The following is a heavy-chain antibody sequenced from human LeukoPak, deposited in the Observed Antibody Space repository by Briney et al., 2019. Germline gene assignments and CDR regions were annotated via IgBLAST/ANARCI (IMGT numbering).Heavy chain of an antibody. CDR2: INHSGST. J-gene: IGHJ5*02. CDR3: ARRPGKAARPDLFGP. D-gene: IGHD6-6*01. Sequence: SETLSLTCAVYGGSFSGYYWSWIRQPPGKGLEWIGEINHSGSTNYNPSLKSRVTISVDTSKNQFSLKLSSVTAADTAVYYCARRPGKAARPDLFGPRGQGTLGTVPS. V-gene: IGHV4-34*01. CDR1: GGSFSGYY.